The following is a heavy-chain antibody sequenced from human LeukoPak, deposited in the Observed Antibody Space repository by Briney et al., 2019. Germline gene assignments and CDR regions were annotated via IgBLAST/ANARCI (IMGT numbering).Heavy chain of an antibody. D-gene: IGHD5-18*01. Sequence: PGGSLRLSCAASGFTFSNAWMSWVRQAPGKGLEWVGRIKSKTDGGTTDYAAPVKGRFTISRDDSKNTLYLQMNSLKTEDTAVYYCTALRGRGYSYGERWGQGTLVTVSS. J-gene: IGHJ4*02. CDR3: TALRGRGYSYGER. CDR2: IKSKTDGGTT. V-gene: IGHV3-15*01. CDR1: GFTFSNAW.